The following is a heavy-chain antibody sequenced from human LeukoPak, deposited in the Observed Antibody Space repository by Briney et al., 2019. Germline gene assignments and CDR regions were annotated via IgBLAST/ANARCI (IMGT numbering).Heavy chain of an antibody. V-gene: IGHV1-46*01. D-gene: IGHD6-13*01. CDR1: GYTFTSYY. J-gene: IGHJ4*02. CDR2: INPSGGST. Sequence: GASVKVSCKASGYTFTSYYMHWVRQAPGQGLEWMGIINPSGGSTSYAQKFQGRVTMTRDMSTSTAYMELSSLRSEDTAVYYCARAGIAAATHIDYWGQGTLVTVSS. CDR3: ARAGIAAATHIDY.